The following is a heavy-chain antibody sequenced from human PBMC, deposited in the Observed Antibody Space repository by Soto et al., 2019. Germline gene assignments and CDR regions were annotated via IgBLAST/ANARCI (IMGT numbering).Heavy chain of an antibody. J-gene: IGHJ4*02. CDR1: GYTFTRYG. V-gene: IGHV1-18*04. D-gene: IGHD3-22*01. Sequence: ASVKVSFKASGYTFTRYGISWVRQAPGQGLEWMGWISTFHGNTNYAQKFQGSVTMTTDTSTSTAYMELRSLTSDDTAIYYCPHDTYDTTGYPLDYWGKGTLVTVSS. CDR3: PHDTYDTTGYPLDY. CDR2: ISTFHGNT.